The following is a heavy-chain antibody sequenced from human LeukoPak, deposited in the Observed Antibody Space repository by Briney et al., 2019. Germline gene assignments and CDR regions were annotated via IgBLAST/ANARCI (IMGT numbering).Heavy chain of an antibody. CDR2: ISPSGGST. Sequence: GGSLRLSCTTSGLTFSNCVMTWVRQSPGKGLEWVSAISPSGGSTFYADSVKGRFTISRDNSKNTLYLQMSSLGAEDTAAYYCAGGYSDYDFFDSWGQGTLVTVSS. V-gene: IGHV3-23*01. CDR1: GLTFSNCV. CDR3: AGGYSDYDFFDS. J-gene: IGHJ4*02. D-gene: IGHD5-12*01.